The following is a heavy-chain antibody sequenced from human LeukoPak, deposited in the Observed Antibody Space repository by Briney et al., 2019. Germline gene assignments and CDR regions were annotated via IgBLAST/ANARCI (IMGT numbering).Heavy chain of an antibody. CDR3: ARGPTVTFNYHYGMDV. CDR2: TRTKAKDYTT. D-gene: IGHD4-17*01. Sequence: PGRSLRLSCATSAFTSSDHSMDSVRQAPGKGLEWVARTRTKAKDYTTEYAASVKGTFTVSRDESMHSLYLQMNGLKTEDTAVYYCARGPTVTFNYHYGMDVWGQGTTVTVSS. CDR1: AFTSSDHS. V-gene: IGHV3-72*01. J-gene: IGHJ6*02.